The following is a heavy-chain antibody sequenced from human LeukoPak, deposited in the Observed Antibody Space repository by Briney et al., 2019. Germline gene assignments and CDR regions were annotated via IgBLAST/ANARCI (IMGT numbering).Heavy chain of an antibody. CDR2: INPNSGET. Sequence: ASVKVSCKASGYTFTAYYIHWVRKAPGQGLEWMGWINPNSGETDYAQRFQGRVTTTRDTSISTAYMELSSLRSDDTAVYYCARPSGSWPNYFFDFWGQGTLVTVSS. CDR1: GYTFTAYY. D-gene: IGHD6-13*01. V-gene: IGHV1-2*02. CDR3: ARPSGSWPNYFFDF. J-gene: IGHJ4*02.